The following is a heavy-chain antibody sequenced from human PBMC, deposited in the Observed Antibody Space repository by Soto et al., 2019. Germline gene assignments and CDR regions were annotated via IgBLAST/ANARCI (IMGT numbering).Heavy chain of an antibody. Sequence: QGLQRMGWMNPNSGNTGYAQKFQGRVTMTRNTSISTAYMELSSLRSEDTAVYYCARGLESDYSNYVYYYYYMDVSGKGTTVTVYS. D-gene: IGHD4-4*01. CDR3: ARGLESDYSNYVYYYYYMDV. CDR2: MNPNSGNT. V-gene: IGHV1-8*01. J-gene: IGHJ6*03.